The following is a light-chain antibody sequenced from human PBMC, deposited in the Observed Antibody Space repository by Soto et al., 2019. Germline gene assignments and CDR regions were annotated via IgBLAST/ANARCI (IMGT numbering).Light chain of an antibody. CDR1: QSVNFN. J-gene: IGKJ1*01. V-gene: IGKV3-15*01. CDR3: QQYNNWPRT. Sequence: EIVMTQSPATLSVSPGERATLSCRASQSVNFNLAWYQQKPGQAPRPLIYGASARATGTPARFSGSGSGTEFTLSISSLQSEDFAVYYCQQYNNWPRTFGQGTKVEIK. CDR2: GAS.